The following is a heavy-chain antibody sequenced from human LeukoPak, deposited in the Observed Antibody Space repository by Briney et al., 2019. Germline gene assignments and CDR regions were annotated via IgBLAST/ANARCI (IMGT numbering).Heavy chain of an antibody. V-gene: IGHV1-18*01. D-gene: IGHD3-3*01. J-gene: IGHJ4*02. CDR1: GYTFTSHG. CDR2: ISAYNGDT. Sequence: ASVKVSCKASGYTFTSHGISWVRQAPGQGLEWMGWISAYNGDTKYAQKTQGRVTMTTDASTSTAYMVLRSLRSDDTAVYYCARDPSNTSGYYAYLDYWGQGSLVTVSS. CDR3: ARDPSNTSGYYAYLDY.